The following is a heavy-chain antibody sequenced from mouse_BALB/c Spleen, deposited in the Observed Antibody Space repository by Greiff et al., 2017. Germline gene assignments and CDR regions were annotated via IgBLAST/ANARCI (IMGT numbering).Heavy chain of an antibody. J-gene: IGHJ4*01. CDR3: TRNDGYYAMDY. Sequence: SGTVLARPGASVKMSCKASGCTFTSYWMHWVKQRPGQGLEWIGAIYPGNSDTSYNQKFKGKAKLTAVTSTSTAYMELSSLTNEDSAVYYCTRNDGYYAMDYWGQGTSVTVSS. D-gene: IGHD2-3*01. CDR1: GCTFTSYW. CDR2: IYPGNSDT. V-gene: IGHV1-5*01.